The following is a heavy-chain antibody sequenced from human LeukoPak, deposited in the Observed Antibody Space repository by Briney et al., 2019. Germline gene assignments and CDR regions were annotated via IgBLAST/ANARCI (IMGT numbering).Heavy chain of an antibody. CDR2: ISSSSSYI. V-gene: IGHV3-21*01. Sequence: PGGSLRLSCAASGFTFSSYSMNWVRQAPGKGLEWVSSISSSSSYIYYADSVKGRFTISRDNAKNSLYLQMNSLRAEDTAVYYCARHRENHDLTYYDFWSGVFGMDVWGQGTTVTVSS. J-gene: IGHJ6*02. CDR3: ARHRENHDLTYYDFWSGVFGMDV. D-gene: IGHD3-3*01. CDR1: GFTFSSYS.